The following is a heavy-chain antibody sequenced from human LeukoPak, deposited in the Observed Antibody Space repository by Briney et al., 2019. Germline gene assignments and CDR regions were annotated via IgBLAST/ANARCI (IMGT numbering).Heavy chain of an antibody. CDR1: GFTFSNAW. CDR2: IKSKTDGGTT. Sequence: GGSLRLSCVVSGFTFSNAWMSWVRQAPGKGLEWVGRIKSKTDGGTTDYAAPVKGRFTISRDDSKNTLYLQVNSLKTEDTAVYYCTGRDDAKANWGQGTLVTVSS. CDR3: TGRDDAKAN. D-gene: IGHD4/OR15-4a*01. J-gene: IGHJ4*02. V-gene: IGHV3-15*01.